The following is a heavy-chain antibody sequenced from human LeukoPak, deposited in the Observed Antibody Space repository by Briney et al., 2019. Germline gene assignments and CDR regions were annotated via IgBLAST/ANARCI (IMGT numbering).Heavy chain of an antibody. CDR3: ATVSYRFNWFDP. V-gene: IGHV1-24*01. Sequence: GASVKVSCKVSGYTLTDLSMHWVRQAPGKGLEWMGGFDPEDGETIYAQKFQGRVTMTEDTSTDTAYMELSSLGSEDTAVYYCATVSYRFNWFDPWGQGTLVTVSS. CDR1: GYTLTDLS. J-gene: IGHJ5*02. CDR2: FDPEDGET. D-gene: IGHD1-26*01.